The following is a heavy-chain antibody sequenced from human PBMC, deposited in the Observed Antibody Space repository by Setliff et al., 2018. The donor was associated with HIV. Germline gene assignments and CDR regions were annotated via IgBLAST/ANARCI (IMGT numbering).Heavy chain of an antibody. CDR1: GFTFGDYA. CDR2: IRSKAYGGTT. Sequence: AGGSLRLSCTASGFTFGDYAMSWVRQAPGKGLEWVGFIRSKAYGGTTEYAASVKGRFTISRDDSKSIAYLQMNGLKTEDTAVYYCTRGGGSYYTLDYWGQGTLVTVSS. CDR3: TRGGGSYYTLDY. D-gene: IGHD1-26*01. J-gene: IGHJ4*02. V-gene: IGHV3-49*04.